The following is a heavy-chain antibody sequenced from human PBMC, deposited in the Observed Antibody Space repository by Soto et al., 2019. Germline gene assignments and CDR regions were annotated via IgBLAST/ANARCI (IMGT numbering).Heavy chain of an antibody. D-gene: IGHD1-26*01. CDR2: INPNGGGT. CDR1: EYTFTGYY. J-gene: IGHJ4*02. Sequence: GASEKVSCKASEYTFTGYYLHWVRQAPGQGLEWMGWINPNGGGTIYAQKFQGRLTMTRDTSITTAYMELSRLSSDDTTFYSLATSRDPATLLDYWGLGTPVTVSS. CDR3: ATSRDPATLLDY. V-gene: IGHV1-2*02.